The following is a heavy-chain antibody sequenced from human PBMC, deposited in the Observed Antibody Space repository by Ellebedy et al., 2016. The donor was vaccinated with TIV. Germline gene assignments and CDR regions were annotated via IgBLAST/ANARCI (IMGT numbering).Heavy chain of an antibody. V-gene: IGHV3-43*01. D-gene: IGHD3-10*01. CDR3: AKEKSRGSGSLDY. J-gene: IGHJ4*02. Sequence: GGSLRLXXAASGFTFDDYTMDWVRQAPGKGLEWVSLITWDGNSTSYADSVRGRFTISRDNTKKSLYLQMNILTAEDTALYYGAKEKSRGSGSLDYWGRGILVTVSS. CDR1: GFTFDDYT. CDR2: ITWDGNST.